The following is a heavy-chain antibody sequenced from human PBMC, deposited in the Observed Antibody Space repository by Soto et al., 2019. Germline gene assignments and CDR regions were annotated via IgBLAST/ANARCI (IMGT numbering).Heavy chain of an antibody. J-gene: IGHJ3*02. D-gene: IGHD3-9*01. Sequence: SETLSLTCSVSGGSISTSGYYWAWIRQHPGKGLEWIGYIYYSGSTYYNPSLKSRVTISVDTSKNQFSLKLSSVTAADTAVYYCARDRRQGWLLTLGAFDIWGQGTMVTVSS. CDR2: IYYSGST. CDR1: GGSISTSGYY. V-gene: IGHV4-31*03. CDR3: ARDRRQGWLLTLGAFDI.